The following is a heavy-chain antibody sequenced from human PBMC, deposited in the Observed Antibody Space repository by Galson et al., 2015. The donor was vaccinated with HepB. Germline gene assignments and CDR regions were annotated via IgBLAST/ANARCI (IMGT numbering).Heavy chain of an antibody. CDR3: ASPFCTGGSCYPLWY. D-gene: IGHD2-15*01. CDR2: IYSGGAT. V-gene: IGHV3-53*01. CDR1: GFTFSTYW. Sequence: SLRLSCAASGFTFSTYWMHWVRQAPGKGLEWVSVIYSGGATYYADSVKGRFTISRDNSKNTLYLHVNNLRAEDTAVYYCASPFCTGGSCYPLWYWGQGTLVTVSS. J-gene: IGHJ4*02.